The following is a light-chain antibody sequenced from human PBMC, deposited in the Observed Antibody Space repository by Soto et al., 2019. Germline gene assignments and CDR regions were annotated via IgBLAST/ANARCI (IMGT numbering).Light chain of an antibody. J-gene: IGKJ1*01. Sequence: EIVLTQSPGTLSLSPGERATLSCRASQSVSSSSLAWYQQKPGQAPRLLIYNTSSRPTGVPDRFIGSGSETDSILYSSRLEPEVFARHYVQQCCNVRQTCGQGTKVEIK. CDR3: QQCCNVRQT. CDR1: QSVSSSS. CDR2: NTS. V-gene: IGKV3-20*01.